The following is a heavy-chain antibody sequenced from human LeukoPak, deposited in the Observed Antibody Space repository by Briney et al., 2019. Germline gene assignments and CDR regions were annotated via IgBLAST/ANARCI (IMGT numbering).Heavy chain of an antibody. Sequence: SETLSLTCTVSGGSVSSASYYWSWIRQPPGKGLEWIGYIYYSGSTNYNPSLKSRVTISVDTSKNQFSLKLSSVTAADTAVYYCARAFFGSTPALDYWGQGTLVTVSS. J-gene: IGHJ4*02. CDR3: ARAFFGSTPALDY. CDR1: GGSVSSASYY. V-gene: IGHV4-61*01. CDR2: IYYSGST. D-gene: IGHD3-3*01.